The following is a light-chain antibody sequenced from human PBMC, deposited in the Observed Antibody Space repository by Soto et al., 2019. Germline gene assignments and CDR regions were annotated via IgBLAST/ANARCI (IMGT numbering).Light chain of an antibody. J-gene: IGKJ2*01. V-gene: IGKV3-20*01. Sequence: DIVLTQSPGTLSLSPGERATLSCRASQSVTSTYLAWYQQKPGQAPRLLIYGASNRATGIPDRFSGSGSGTDFTLTISRLEPEDFAIYYCQQYGGVPYTFGQGTKVDIK. CDR2: GAS. CDR3: QQYGGVPYT. CDR1: QSVTSTY.